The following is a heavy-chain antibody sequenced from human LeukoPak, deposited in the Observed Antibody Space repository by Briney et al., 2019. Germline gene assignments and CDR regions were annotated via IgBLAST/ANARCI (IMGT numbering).Heavy chain of an antibody. V-gene: IGHV1-69*13. CDR1: GGTFSSYA. CDR2: IIPIFGTA. Sequence: SVKVSCKASGGTFSSYAISWVRQAPGQGLEWMGGIIPIFGTANYAQKFQGRVTITADESTSTAYMELSSLRSEDTAVYYCARELSAYYDSSGYGYFDYWGQGTLVTVSS. D-gene: IGHD3-22*01. J-gene: IGHJ4*02. CDR3: ARELSAYYDSSGYGYFDY.